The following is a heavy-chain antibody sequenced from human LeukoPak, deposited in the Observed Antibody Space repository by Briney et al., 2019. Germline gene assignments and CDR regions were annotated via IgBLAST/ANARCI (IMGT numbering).Heavy chain of an antibody. CDR1: GFTFDDYA. Sequence: GGSLRLSCAASGFTFDDYAMHWVRQAPGKGLEWVSGISWNSGSIGYADSVKGRFTISRDNAKNSLYLQMNSLRAEDTAVYYCARDVRGTLFDYWGQGTLVTVSS. J-gene: IGHJ4*02. CDR2: ISWNSGSI. V-gene: IGHV3-9*01. CDR3: ARDVRGTLFDY. D-gene: IGHD3-16*01.